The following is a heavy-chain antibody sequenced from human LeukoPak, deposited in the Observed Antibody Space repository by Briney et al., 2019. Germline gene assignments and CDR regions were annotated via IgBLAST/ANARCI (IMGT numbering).Heavy chain of an antibody. D-gene: IGHD5-24*01. J-gene: IGHJ4*02. CDR3: AKDQRWLQLGYFDY. V-gene: IGHV3-53*01. Sequence: GGSLRLSCAASGFTVSSNYMSWVRQAPGKGLEWVSVIYSGGSTYYADSVKGRFTISRDNSKNTLYLQMNSLRAEDTAVYYCAKDQRWLQLGYFDYWGQGTLVTVSS. CDR1: GFTVSSNY. CDR2: IYSGGST.